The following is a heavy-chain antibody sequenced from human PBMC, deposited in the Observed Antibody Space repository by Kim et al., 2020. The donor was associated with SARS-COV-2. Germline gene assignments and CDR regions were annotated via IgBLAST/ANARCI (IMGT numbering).Heavy chain of an antibody. J-gene: IGHJ5*02. Sequence: GGSLRLSCAASGFTFSNYALSWVRQAPGKGLEWVSGISGNGGSTYYADSVKGRFTISRDNSKNTLFLQMKSLRDEDAAIYYCGKDGGTTGSVLGDWIDPWGQGTLVTVSS. CDR3: GKDGGTTGSVLGDWIDP. CDR2: ISGNGGST. CDR1: GFTFSNYA. D-gene: IGHD3-16*01. V-gene: IGHV3-23*01.